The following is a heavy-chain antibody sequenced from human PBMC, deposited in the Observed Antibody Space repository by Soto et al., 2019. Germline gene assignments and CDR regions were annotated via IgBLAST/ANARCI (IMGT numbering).Heavy chain of an antibody. CDR3: ARGWGYDFWSGYSNWFDP. CDR2: INHSGST. Sequence: SETLSLTCAVYGGSFSGYYWSWIRQPPGKGLEWIGEINHSGSTNYNPSLKSRVTISVDTSKNQFSLKLSSVTAADTALYYCARGWGYDFWSGYSNWFDPWGQGTLVTVSS. CDR1: GGSFSGYY. V-gene: IGHV4-34*01. D-gene: IGHD3-3*01. J-gene: IGHJ5*02.